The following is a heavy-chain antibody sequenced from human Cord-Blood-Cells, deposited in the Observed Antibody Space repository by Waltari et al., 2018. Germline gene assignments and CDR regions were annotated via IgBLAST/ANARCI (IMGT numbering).Heavy chain of an antibody. D-gene: IGHD3-9*01. CDR1: GGSFSGYY. CDR3: ARGNYDILTGYYSN. J-gene: IGHJ4*02. Sequence: QVQLQQWGAGLLKPSETLSLPCAVYGGSFSGYYWSWIRQPPGKGLEWIGEINHSGSTNYHPSLKSRVTISVDTSKNQFSLKLSSVTAADTAVYYCARGNYDILTGYYSNWGQGTLVTVSS. CDR2: INHSGST. V-gene: IGHV4-34*01.